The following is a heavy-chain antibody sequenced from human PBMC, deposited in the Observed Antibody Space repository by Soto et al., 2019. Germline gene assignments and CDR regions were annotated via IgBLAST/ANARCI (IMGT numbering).Heavy chain of an antibody. J-gene: IGHJ6*02. CDR1: GYTFTGYY. CDR3: ARAFNILTDYFSAGMDV. V-gene: IGHV1-2*02. D-gene: IGHD3-9*01. Sequence: ASVKVSCKTSGYTFTGYYVHWVRQAPGQGLEWMGWINPNSGGTKYAQRFQGRVTMTRDTSINTAYMELSRLRSDDTAVYYCARAFNILTDYFSAGMDVWGQGTTVTGS. CDR2: INPNSGGT.